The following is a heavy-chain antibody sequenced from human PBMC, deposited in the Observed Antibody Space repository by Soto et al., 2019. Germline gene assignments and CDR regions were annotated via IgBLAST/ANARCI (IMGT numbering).Heavy chain of an antibody. J-gene: IGHJ4*02. D-gene: IGHD3-10*01. V-gene: IGHV1-2*02. CDR1: GYPVTAYY. Sequence: QLHLVQSGAVVKKPGASVTVSCSASGYPVTAYYMHWVRQAPGRGLEWMGGINPATGAAKYTQTFQGRLTMTRDTSISTVYMDLSGLTSDDTALYYCGRDDYGIFPYWGQGSLVTVSS. CDR2: INPATGAA. CDR3: GRDDYGIFPY.